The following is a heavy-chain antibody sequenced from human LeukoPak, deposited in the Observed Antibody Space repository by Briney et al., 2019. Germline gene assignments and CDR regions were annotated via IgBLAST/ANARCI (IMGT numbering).Heavy chain of an antibody. CDR1: GYTFTSYD. Sequence: ASVKVSCKASGYTFTSYDINWVRQATGQGLEWMGWMNPNSGNTGYAQKFQGRVTMTRNTSISTAYMELSSLRSEDTAVYYCATDLGSAAGSYGYVYWGQGTLVTVSS. J-gene: IGHJ4*02. D-gene: IGHD5-18*01. CDR3: ATDLGSAAGSYGYVY. CDR2: MNPNSGNT. V-gene: IGHV1-8*01.